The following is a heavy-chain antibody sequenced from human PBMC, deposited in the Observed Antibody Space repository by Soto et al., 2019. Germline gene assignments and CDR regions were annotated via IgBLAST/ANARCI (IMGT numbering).Heavy chain of an antibody. V-gene: IGHV4-31*03. CDR3: GRSRREDPATGYFDS. D-gene: IGHD1-26*01. CDR2: IYNNGNT. CDR1: GGSISSGGYY. Sequence: QVQLQESGPGLVQPSQTLSLTCTVPGGSISSGGYYWSWIRQHPAKGLEWIGYIYNNGNTYYNPSLKSRVSISVDTSKAEFSVKVYSVTSADTAVYYCGRSRREDPATGYFDSWGQGTLVTVSS. J-gene: IGHJ4*02.